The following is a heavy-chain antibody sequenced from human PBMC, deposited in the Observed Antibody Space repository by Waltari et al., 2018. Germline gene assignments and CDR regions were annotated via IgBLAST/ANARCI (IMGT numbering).Heavy chain of an antibody. CDR1: GFTFSSYG. J-gene: IGHJ3*02. V-gene: IGHV3-30*18. CDR3: AKVTYSSGDI. Sequence: QVQLVESGGGVVQPGRSLRLSCAASGFTFSSYGMHWVRQAPGKGLEWVALISYDGSNNYYADSVKARFTISRDNSKNPLYLQMNSLRAEDTAVYYCAKVTYSSGDIWGQGTMVTVSS. CDR2: ISYDGSNN. D-gene: IGHD6-19*01.